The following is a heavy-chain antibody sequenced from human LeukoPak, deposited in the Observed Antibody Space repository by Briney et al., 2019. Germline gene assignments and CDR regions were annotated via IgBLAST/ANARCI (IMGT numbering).Heavy chain of an antibody. CDR3: ARDNALATYCSGGSCYSGWFDP. J-gene: IGHJ5*02. CDR2: IYYSGST. Sequence: SETLSLTCTVSGGSISSYYWSWIRQPAGKGLEWIGYIYYSGSTNYNPSLKSRVTISVDTSKNQFSLKLSSVTAADTAVYYCARDNALATYCSGGSCYSGWFDPWGQGTLVTVSS. CDR1: GGSISSYY. V-gene: IGHV4-59*01. D-gene: IGHD2-15*01.